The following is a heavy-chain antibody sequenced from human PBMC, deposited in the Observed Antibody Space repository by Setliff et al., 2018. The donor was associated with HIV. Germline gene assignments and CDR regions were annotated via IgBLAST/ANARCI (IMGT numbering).Heavy chain of an antibody. V-gene: IGHV4-4*02. J-gene: IGHJ6*04. D-gene: IGHD6-13*01. CDR3: ARGDSTWPTQLLDV. Sequence: PSETLSLTCAVSGASISSGHYWSWVRQSPEKGLEWIGEIYHSGSINHNPSLRSRVIMSVDKSKNQFSLRLTSVTAADTAVYYCARGDSTWPTQLLDVWGKGTTVTVPQ. CDR2: IYHSGSI. CDR1: GASISSGHY.